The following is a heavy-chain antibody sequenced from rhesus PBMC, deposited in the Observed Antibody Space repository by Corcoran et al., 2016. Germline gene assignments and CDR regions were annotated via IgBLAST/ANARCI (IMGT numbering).Heavy chain of an antibody. Sequence: QLQLQESGPGLVKPSETLSLTCAVSGYSISSGYGWSWIRQPPGTGLEWIGYISYSGRTSYNPSLKSRVPISRDQSKNQFSLKLSSVTAADTAVYYCARDAGRGGLFGLPAWYFDLWGPGTPITISS. J-gene: IGHJ2*01. CDR1: GYSISSGYG. V-gene: IGHV4-122*02. D-gene: IGHD3-3*01. CDR3: ARDAGRGGLFGLPAWYFDL. CDR2: ISYSGRT.